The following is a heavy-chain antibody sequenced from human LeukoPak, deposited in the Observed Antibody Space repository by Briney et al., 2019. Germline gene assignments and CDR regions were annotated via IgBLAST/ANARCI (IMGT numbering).Heavy chain of an antibody. CDR2: IYSGGST. V-gene: IGHV3-53*01. CDR3: ASSSDWSRSSRD. D-gene: IGHD3/OR15-3a*01. Sequence: GGSLRLSCAASGFTVSSNYMSWVRQAPGKGLEWVSVIYSGGSTYYADSVKGRFTISRDNSKNTLYLQMNSLRAEDTAVYYCASSSDWSRSSRDWGQGTLVTVSS. J-gene: IGHJ4*02. CDR1: GFTVSSNY.